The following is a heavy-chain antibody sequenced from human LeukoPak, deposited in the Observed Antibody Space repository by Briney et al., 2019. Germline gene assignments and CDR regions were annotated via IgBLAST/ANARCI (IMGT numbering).Heavy chain of an antibody. Sequence: GGSLRLSCAASGFTFDDYAMHWVRQAPGKGLEWVSLISGDGGSTYYADSVKGRFTISRDNSKNSLYLQMNSLRTEDTALYFCAMITGTADYWGQGTLVTVSS. D-gene: IGHD1-20*01. J-gene: IGHJ4*02. CDR2: ISGDGGST. V-gene: IGHV3-43*02. CDR1: GFTFDDYA. CDR3: AMITGTADY.